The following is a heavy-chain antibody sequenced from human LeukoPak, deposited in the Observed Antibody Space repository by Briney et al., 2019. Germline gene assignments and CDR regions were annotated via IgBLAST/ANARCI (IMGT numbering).Heavy chain of an antibody. D-gene: IGHD4-17*01. CDR3: AKVYEYGDNDWFDS. J-gene: IGHJ5*01. CDR2: IRYDGSNK. CDR1: GFTFSTYG. V-gene: IGHV3-30*02. Sequence: GGSLRLSCGASGFTFSTYGMHWVRQAPDKGLEWVAFIRYDGSNKNYADSVKGRFTISRDNPKNTLYLQMNSLRPEDTAVYYCAKVYEYGDNDWFDSWGQGTLVTVSS.